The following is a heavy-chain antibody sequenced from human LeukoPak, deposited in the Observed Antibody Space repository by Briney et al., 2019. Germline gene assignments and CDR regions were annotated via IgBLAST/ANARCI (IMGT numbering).Heavy chain of an antibody. CDR3: ARTPIKFDWDYYYYYGMDV. CDR1: GGSFSGYY. D-gene: IGHD3-9*01. Sequence: PSETLSLTCAVYGGSFSGYYWSWIRQPPGKGLEWIGEINHSGSTNYNPSLKSRVTISVDTSKNQFSLKLSSVTAADTAVYYCARTPIKFDWDYYYYYGMDVWGQGTTVTVSS. V-gene: IGHV4-34*01. J-gene: IGHJ6*02. CDR2: INHSGST.